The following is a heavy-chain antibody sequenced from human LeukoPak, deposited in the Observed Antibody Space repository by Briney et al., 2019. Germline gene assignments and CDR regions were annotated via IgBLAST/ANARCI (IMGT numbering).Heavy chain of an antibody. D-gene: IGHD2-2*01. Sequence: KASETLSLTCTVSGGSISSYYWSWTRQPPGKGRVWIGGISHSGSTYHSPYLKSRVTISVDTSKNQFSLKLSSVTAAETAVYYCASSYCSSTSCPDYWGQGTLVTVSS. V-gene: IGHV4-59*04. CDR3: ASSYCSSTSCPDY. CDR1: GGSISSYY. J-gene: IGHJ4*02. CDR2: ISHSGST.